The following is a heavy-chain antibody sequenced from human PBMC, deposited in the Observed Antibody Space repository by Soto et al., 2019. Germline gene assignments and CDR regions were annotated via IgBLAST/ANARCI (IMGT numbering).Heavy chain of an antibody. V-gene: IGHV3-73*01. CDR1: GFTFSGSA. D-gene: IGHD5-18*01. J-gene: IGHJ4*02. Sequence: GGSVRLSCAASGFTFSGSAMHWVRQASGKGLKWVGRIRSKANSYATAYVASVKGRFTISRDDSKNTPYLQMNSLKTEDTAVYYCTSRGYSYGFVYWGQGTLVTVSS. CDR2: IRSKANSYAT. CDR3: TSRGYSYGFVY.